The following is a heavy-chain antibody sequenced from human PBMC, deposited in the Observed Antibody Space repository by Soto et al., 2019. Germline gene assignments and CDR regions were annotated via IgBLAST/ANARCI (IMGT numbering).Heavy chain of an antibody. CDR2: IYDNGIT. CDR1: GRSITSYY. D-gene: IGHD3-22*01. CDR3: ARTYDSNGYANEFDS. Sequence: QVVLQESGPGLVKSSETLSLTCSVSGRSITSYYWSWVLQPPGKGLEWIGYIYDNGITIQNSSLKSRVTLSADTSQNQFSLKLTSVTGADTAVYYCARTYDSNGYANEFDSWGQGILVTVTS. V-gene: IGHV4-59*12. J-gene: IGHJ4*02.